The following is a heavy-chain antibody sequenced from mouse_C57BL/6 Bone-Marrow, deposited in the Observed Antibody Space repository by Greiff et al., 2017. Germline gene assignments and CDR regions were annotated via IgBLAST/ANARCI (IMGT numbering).Heavy chain of an antibody. J-gene: IGHJ2*01. V-gene: IGHV3-6*01. Sequence: ESGPGLVKPSQSLSLTCSVTGYSITSGYYWNWIRQFPGNKLEWMGYISYDGSNNYNPSLKNRISITRDTSKNQLFLKLNSVTTEDTATYYCARDYGSSYYFDYWGQGTTLTVSS. CDR1: GYSITSGYY. CDR3: ARDYGSSYYFDY. CDR2: ISYDGSN. D-gene: IGHD1-1*01.